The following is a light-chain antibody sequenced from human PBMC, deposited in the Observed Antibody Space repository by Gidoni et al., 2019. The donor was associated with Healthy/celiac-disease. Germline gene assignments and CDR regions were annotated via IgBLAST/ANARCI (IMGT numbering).Light chain of an antibody. V-gene: IGKV4-1*01. CDR2: WAS. CDR3: QQYYSPPAFT. CDR1: QSVLYSSNNKNY. J-gene: IGKJ3*01. Sequence: DIVMTQSPDSLAVSLGERATINCKSSQSVLYSSNNKNYLAWYQQKPGQPPKLLIYWASTRESGVPDRFSGSGSGTDFTLTISSLQAEDAAVYYCQQYYSPPAFTFGPGTKVDIK.